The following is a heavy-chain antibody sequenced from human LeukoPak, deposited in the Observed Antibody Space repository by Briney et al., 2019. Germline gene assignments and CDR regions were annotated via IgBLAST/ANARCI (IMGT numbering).Heavy chain of an antibody. CDR3: VVPAATPSGYYYGMDV. Sequence: PGGSLRLSCAASGFTFSSNYMSWVRQAPGKGLEWVSVIYSGGSTYYADSVKGRFTISRDNSKNTLYLQMNSLRAEDTAVYYCVVPAATPSGYYYGMDVWGKGTTVTVSS. CDR1: GFTFSSNY. J-gene: IGHJ6*04. V-gene: IGHV3-53*01. D-gene: IGHD2-2*01. CDR2: IYSGGST.